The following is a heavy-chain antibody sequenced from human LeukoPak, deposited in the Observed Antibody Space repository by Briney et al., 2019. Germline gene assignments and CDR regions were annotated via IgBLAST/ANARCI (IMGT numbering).Heavy chain of an antibody. CDR1: GYTFTSYG. V-gene: IGHV1-18*01. CDR2: ISAYNGNT. CDR3: ARVEGSGSYYNEYYFDY. D-gene: IGHD3-10*01. Sequence: GASVKVSCKASGYTFTSYGISWVRQAPGQGLEWMGWISAYNGNTNYAQKLQGRVTMTTDTSTSTAYMELRSLRPDDTAVYYCARVEGSGSYYNEYYFDYWGQGTLVTVSS. J-gene: IGHJ4*02.